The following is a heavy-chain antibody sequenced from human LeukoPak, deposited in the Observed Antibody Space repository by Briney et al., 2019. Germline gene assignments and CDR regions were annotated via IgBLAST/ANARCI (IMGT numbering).Heavy chain of an antibody. V-gene: IGHV4-34*01. Sequence: SETLSLTCAVYGGSFSGYYWSWIRQPPGKGLEWIGEINHSGSTNYNPSLKSRVTISVDTSKNQFSLKLSSVTAADTAVYYCAKAHYDYVWGSYRRRAFDIWGQGTMVTGSS. CDR1: GGSFSGYY. J-gene: IGHJ3*02. D-gene: IGHD3-16*02. CDR2: INHSGST. CDR3: AKAHYDYVWGSYRRRAFDI.